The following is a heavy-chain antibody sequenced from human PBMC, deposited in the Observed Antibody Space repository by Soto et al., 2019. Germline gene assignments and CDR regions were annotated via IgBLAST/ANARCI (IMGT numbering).Heavy chain of an antibody. CDR1: GGSISSYY. D-gene: IGHD4-17*01. CDR2: MYYTGST. V-gene: IGHV4-59*08. J-gene: IGHJ3*02. CDR3: AGHDYGDYWGAFHI. Sequence: QVQLQESGPGLVKPSETLSLTCTVSGGSISSYYWSWIRQPPGKGLEWIGYMYYTGSTNYNPSLKSRVTISVDTSKNQFSLKLSSVTATDTAVYYCAGHDYGDYWGAFHIWGQGTMVTVSS.